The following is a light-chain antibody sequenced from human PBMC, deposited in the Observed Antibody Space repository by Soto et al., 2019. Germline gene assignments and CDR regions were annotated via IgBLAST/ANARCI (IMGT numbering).Light chain of an antibody. J-gene: IGKJ1*01. CDR3: QQYGSSPRT. V-gene: IGKV3-20*01. Sequence: EIVLTQSPGPLSLSSGERAPLSCRASQNVGSRYLAWYQQKPGQAPRLLIYGTSNRATGIPDRFSGSGSGTDFSLTISSLEPGDLAVYYCQQYGSSPRTFGQGTKVDIK. CDR2: GTS. CDR1: QNVGSRY.